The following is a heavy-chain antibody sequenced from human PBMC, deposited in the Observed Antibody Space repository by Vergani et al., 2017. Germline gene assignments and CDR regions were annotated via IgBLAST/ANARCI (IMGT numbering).Heavy chain of an antibody. CDR1: GFTFRDAW. V-gene: IGHV3-15*01. CDR3: TTGVQLWF. Sequence: EVQLVESGGGLVKPGGSLRLSCVASGFTFRDAWVGWVRQAPGQGLEWVGRIRSETDGGTADYAAPVKGRFRISRDDSKTTVYLEMNSLKSEDTAVYYCTTGVQLWFWGQGTLVTVSS. J-gene: IGHJ4*02. D-gene: IGHD5-18*01. CDR2: IRSETDGGTA.